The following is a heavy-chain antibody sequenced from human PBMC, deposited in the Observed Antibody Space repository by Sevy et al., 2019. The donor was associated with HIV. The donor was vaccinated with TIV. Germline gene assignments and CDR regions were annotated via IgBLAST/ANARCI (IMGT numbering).Heavy chain of an antibody. V-gene: IGHV3-48*02. J-gene: IGHJ3*02. CDR2: ISSSSSTI. Sequence: GGSLRLSCAASGFTFSSYSMNWVRQAPGKGLEWVSYISSSSSTIYYADSVKGRFTISRDNAKNSLYLQMNSLRDEDRAVYYCARGLRIAVAGEIDAFDIWGQGTMVTVSS. CDR3: ARGLRIAVAGEIDAFDI. CDR1: GFTFSSYS. D-gene: IGHD6-19*01.